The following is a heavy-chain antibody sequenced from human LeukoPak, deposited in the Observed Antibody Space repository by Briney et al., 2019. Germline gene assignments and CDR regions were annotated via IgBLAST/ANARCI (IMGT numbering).Heavy chain of an antibody. CDR2: ISSSSSYI. Sequence: GGSLRLSCAASGFTFSSYSMNWVRQAPGKGLEWVSSISSSSSYIYYADSVKGRFTISRDNAKNSLYLQMNSLRAEDTAVYYCARVRASDITGTTNYMDVWGKGTTVTVSS. CDR1: GFTFSSYS. D-gene: IGHD1-14*01. V-gene: IGHV3-21*01. CDR3: ARVRASDITGTTNYMDV. J-gene: IGHJ6*03.